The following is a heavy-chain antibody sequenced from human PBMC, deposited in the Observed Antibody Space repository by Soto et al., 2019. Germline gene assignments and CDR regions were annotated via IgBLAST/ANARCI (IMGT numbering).Heavy chain of an antibody. Sequence: GGSLRLSGAASGFTFSSYSMNWVRQAPGKGLEWVSSISSSSSYIYYADSVKGRFTISRDNAKNSLYLQMNSLRAEDTAVYYCARVGGGYQLLHAFDIWGQGTMVTVSS. CDR1: GFTFSSYS. V-gene: IGHV3-21*01. CDR3: ARVGGGYQLLHAFDI. J-gene: IGHJ3*02. CDR2: ISSSSSYI. D-gene: IGHD2-2*01.